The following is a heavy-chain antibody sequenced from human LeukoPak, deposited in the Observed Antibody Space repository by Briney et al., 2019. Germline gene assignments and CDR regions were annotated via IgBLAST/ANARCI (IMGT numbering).Heavy chain of an antibody. CDR1: GFTINIYA. V-gene: IGHV3-23*01. CDR3: AKDPNGDYVGAFDG. D-gene: IGHD4-17*01. Sequence: PGGSLRLSCAPSGFTINIYAMTWVRHAPGKGLEWVSSITVNGGGISYADSVKGRFTISRDNSKNTLYLQMNTLRAEDTAVYYCAKDPNGDYVGAFDGWDQGTRVTVSS. J-gene: IGHJ3*01. CDR2: ITVNGGGI.